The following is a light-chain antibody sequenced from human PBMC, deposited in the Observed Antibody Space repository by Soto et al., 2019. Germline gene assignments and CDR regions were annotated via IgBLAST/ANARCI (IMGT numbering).Light chain of an antibody. Sequence: EIVLTQSPGTLSLSPGERATLSCRASQSVSSSYLAWYQQKPGQAPRLLIYGASSRATGIPDRFSGSGSGKEFTLNISRLEPDYFAVYYCQQYGSSLQTFGQGTKVDIK. CDR3: QQYGSSLQT. V-gene: IGKV3-20*01. J-gene: IGKJ1*01. CDR2: GAS. CDR1: QSVSSSY.